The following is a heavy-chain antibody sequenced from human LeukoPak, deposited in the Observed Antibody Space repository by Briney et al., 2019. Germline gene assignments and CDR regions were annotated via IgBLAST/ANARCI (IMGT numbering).Heavy chain of an antibody. J-gene: IGHJ4*02. CDR2: IIPILGIA. V-gene: IGHV1-69*04. CDR1: GGTFSSYA. Sequence: SVKVSCKASGGTFSSYAISWVRQAPGQGLEWMGRIIPILGIANYAQKFQGRVTITADKSTSTAYMELSSLRSEDTAVYYCAGDYRGGYNSPTSWGQGTLVTVSS. CDR3: AGDYRGGYNSPTS. D-gene: IGHD5-24*01.